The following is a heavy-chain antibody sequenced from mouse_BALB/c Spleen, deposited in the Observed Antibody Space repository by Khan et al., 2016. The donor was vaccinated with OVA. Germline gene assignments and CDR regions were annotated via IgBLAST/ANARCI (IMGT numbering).Heavy chain of an antibody. J-gene: IGHJ4*01. Sequence: VELVESGPGLVAPSQSLSITCTVSGFSLTDFGVHWVRQPPGKGLEWLVLICSDGTTTYNSALNSRLSISKDTSTSQVFLKMNSLQTDDTAMYYCARNSYTYAMEYWGQGTSVTVSS. V-gene: IGHV2-6*02. CDR1: GFSLTDFG. CDR2: ICSDGTT. CDR3: ARNSYTYAMEY.